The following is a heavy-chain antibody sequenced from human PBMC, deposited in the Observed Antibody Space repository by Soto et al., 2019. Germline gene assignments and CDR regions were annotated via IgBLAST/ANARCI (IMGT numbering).Heavy chain of an antibody. CDR2: INHSGNT. J-gene: IGHJ4*02. D-gene: IGHD1-26*01. CDR1: GKSLSGYY. Sequence: PSETLSLTCAVYGKSLSGYYWSWIRQPPGKALEWIGEINHSGNTNYNPSLKSRVTISVDTSKNQLFLNLSSVTAADTAMYYCARHHASGRTIAGADEFWGQGTLVTVSA. CDR3: ARHHASGRTIAGADEF. V-gene: IGHV4-34*01.